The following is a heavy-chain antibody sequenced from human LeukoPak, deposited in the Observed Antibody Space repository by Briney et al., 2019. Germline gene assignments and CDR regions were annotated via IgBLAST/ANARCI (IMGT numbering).Heavy chain of an antibody. Sequence: PGGSXXXXCAAXGXTXXSYGMHXVRQAPGKGLEWVAVISYDGSNKYYADSVKGRFTISRDNSKNTLYLQMNSLRAEDTAVYYCAKAPDSSGWDYWGQGTLVTVSS. V-gene: IGHV3-30*18. CDR3: AKAPDSSGWDY. CDR2: ISYDGSNK. J-gene: IGHJ4*02. CDR1: GXTXXSYG. D-gene: IGHD6-19*01.